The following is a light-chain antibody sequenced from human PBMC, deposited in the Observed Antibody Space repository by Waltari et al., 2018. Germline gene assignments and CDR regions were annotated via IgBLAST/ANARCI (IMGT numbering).Light chain of an antibody. Sequence: QSALTQPSSVSGSPGQSITISCTGTNSDVGDYNYVSWYHQRPGEGPTLFFYEVNNSPSGFSGGSSGSRAGTTAYLSISDLQAEDEGDYYCSSYRAGSTLVFGGGTKVTVL. CDR2: EVN. V-gene: IGLV2-14*01. J-gene: IGLJ3*02. CDR3: SSYRAGSTLV. CDR1: NSDVGDYNY.